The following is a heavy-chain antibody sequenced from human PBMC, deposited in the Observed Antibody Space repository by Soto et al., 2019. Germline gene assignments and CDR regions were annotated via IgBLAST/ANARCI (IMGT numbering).Heavy chain of an antibody. Sequence: SETLSLTCTVSGSSISSYYWSWIRQPSGKGLEWIGYIYYSGSTNYNPSLKSRVTISVDTSKNQFSLKLNSMTAADTDVYYCGRHNYGSGSTYFDYWGQGTLVTVSS. CDR1: GSSISSYY. D-gene: IGHD3-10*01. CDR2: IYYSGST. V-gene: IGHV4-59*08. J-gene: IGHJ4*02. CDR3: GRHNYGSGSTYFDY.